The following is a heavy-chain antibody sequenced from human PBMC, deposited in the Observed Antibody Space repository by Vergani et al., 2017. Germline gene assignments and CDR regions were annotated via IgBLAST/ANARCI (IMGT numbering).Heavy chain of an antibody. CDR3: ASGEFGDGAFDI. CDR1: GGSISSSSYY. D-gene: IGHD3-10*01. CDR2: IYYSGST. J-gene: IGHJ3*02. V-gene: IGHV4-39*07. Sequence: QLQLQESGPGLVKPSETLSLTCTVSGGSISSSSYYWGWIRQPPGKGLEWIGSIYYSGSTYYNPSLKSRVTILVDTSKNQFSLKLSSVTAADTAVYYCASGEFGDGAFDIWGQGTMVTVSS.